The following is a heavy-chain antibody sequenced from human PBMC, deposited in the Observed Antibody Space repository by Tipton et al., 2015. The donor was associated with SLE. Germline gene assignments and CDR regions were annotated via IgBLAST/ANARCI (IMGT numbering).Heavy chain of an antibody. CDR1: GYSFTGYY. V-gene: IGHV1-2*06. CDR2: INPNSGGT. CDR3: ARDPDSSGWFYFDY. J-gene: IGHJ4*02. D-gene: IGHD6-19*01. Sequence: QLVQSGAEVKKPGASVKVSCKASGYSFTGYYMHWVRQAPGQGLEWMGRINPNSGGTNYAQKFQGRVTMTRDTSIRTAYMDLSRLTSDDTAVYYCARDPDSSGWFYFDYWGQGTLVTVSS.